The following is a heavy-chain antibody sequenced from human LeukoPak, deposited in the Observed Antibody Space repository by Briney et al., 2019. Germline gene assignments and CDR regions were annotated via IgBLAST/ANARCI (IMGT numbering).Heavy chain of an antibody. Sequence: ASVKVSCKASGYTFTGYYMHWVRQAPGQGLEWMGRINPNSGGTNYAQKFQGRVTMTRDTSISTAYMELSRLRSDDTAVHYCARVIPYDSSGYYLDDAFDIWGQGTMVTVSS. V-gene: IGHV1-2*06. CDR2: INPNSGGT. CDR1: GYTFTGYY. J-gene: IGHJ3*02. D-gene: IGHD3-22*01. CDR3: ARVIPYDSSGYYLDDAFDI.